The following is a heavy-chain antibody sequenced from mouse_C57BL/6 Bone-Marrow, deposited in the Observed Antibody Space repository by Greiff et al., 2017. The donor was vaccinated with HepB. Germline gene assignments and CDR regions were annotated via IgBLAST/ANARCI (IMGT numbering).Heavy chain of an antibody. Sequence: QVHVKQSGPELVKPGASVKISCKASGYSFTSYYIHWVKQRPGQGLEWIGWIYPGSGNTKYNEKFKGKATLTADTSSSTAYMQLSSLTSEDSAVYYCARRGHDGYSFAYWGQGTLVTVSA. CDR3: ARRGHDGYSFAY. D-gene: IGHD2-3*01. CDR2: IYPGSGNT. J-gene: IGHJ3*01. V-gene: IGHV1-66*01. CDR1: GYSFTSYY.